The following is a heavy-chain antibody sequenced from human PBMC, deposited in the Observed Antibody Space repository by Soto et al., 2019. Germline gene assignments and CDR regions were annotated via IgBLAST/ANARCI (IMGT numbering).Heavy chain of an antibody. CDR1: GFTFSNAW. Sequence: PGGSLRLSCIVSGFTFSNAWINWVRQAPGKGLEWVGRIKSRPDGGTTDYAAPVKGRFTVSRDDSRNSVYLQMNSLKTEDTALYYCVTGQYCDYWGQGTLVTVSS. J-gene: IGHJ4*02. CDR3: VTGQYCDY. V-gene: IGHV3-15*01. CDR2: IKSRPDGGTT.